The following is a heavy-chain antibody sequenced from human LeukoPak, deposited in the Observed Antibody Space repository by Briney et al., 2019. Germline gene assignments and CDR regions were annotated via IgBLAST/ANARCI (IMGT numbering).Heavy chain of an antibody. Sequence: GGSLRLSCAASGFTFSSYAMSWVRQAPGKGLEWVSVIYSGGSTYYADSVKGRFTISRDNSKNTLYLQMNSLRAEDTAVYYCARQRELLQWGQGTLVTVSS. V-gene: IGHV3-66*04. D-gene: IGHD1-26*01. CDR3: ARQRELLQ. CDR1: GFTFSSYA. J-gene: IGHJ4*02. CDR2: IYSGGST.